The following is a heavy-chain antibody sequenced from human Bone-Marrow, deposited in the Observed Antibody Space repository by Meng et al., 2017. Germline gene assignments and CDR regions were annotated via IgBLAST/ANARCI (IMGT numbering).Heavy chain of an antibody. V-gene: IGHV1-69*13. CDR1: GYPFSSHG. Sequence: SVKVSCKASGYPFSSHGISWVRQAPGQGLEWMGGIIPIFGTANYAQKFQGRVTITADESTSTAYMELSSLRSEDTAVYYCARVYYYDSSGYYYFGAFDIWGQGTMVTVSS. CDR2: IIPIFGTA. J-gene: IGHJ3*02. CDR3: ARVYYYDSSGYYYFGAFDI. D-gene: IGHD3-22*01.